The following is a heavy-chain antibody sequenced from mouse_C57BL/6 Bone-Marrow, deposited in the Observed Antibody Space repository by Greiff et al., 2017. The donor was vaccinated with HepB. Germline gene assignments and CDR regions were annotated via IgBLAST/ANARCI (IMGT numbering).Heavy chain of an antibody. D-gene: IGHD1-1*01. CDR2: ISGGGGNT. CDR1: GFTFSSYT. Sequence: EVQRVESGGGLVKPGGSLKLSCAASGFTFSSYTMSWVRQTPEKRLEWVATISGGGGNTYYPASVKGRFTIYIDNAKNTLYLQMSSLRSEDTALYYCARRTTVVARGNYAMDYWGQGTSVTVSS. J-gene: IGHJ4*01. CDR3: ARRTTVVARGNYAMDY. V-gene: IGHV5-9*01.